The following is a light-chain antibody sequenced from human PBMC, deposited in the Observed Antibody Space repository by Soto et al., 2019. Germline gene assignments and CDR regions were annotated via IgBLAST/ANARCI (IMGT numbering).Light chain of an antibody. CDR1: SSDVGGYNY. J-gene: IGLJ1*01. CDR2: EVS. V-gene: IGLV2-14*01. Sequence: QSVLTQPASVSGSPGQSITISCTGTSSDVGGYNYVSWYQQHPGKAPKLMISEVSNRPSGVSNRFSGSKSGNTASPTISGLQAEDEADYYCSSYTAGGTIFGTGTKLTVL. CDR3: SSYTAGGTI.